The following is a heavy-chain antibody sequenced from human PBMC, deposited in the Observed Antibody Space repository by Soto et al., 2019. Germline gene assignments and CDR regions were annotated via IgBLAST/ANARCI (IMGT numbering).Heavy chain of an antibody. CDR3: ARGHTAFPTYYYDSSGPVWFDP. CDR2: ISAYNGNT. D-gene: IGHD3-22*01. CDR1: GYTFTSYG. V-gene: IGHV1-18*01. J-gene: IGHJ5*02. Sequence: ASVKVSCKASGYTFTSYGISWVRQAPGQGLEWMGWISAYNGNTNYAQKLQGRVTMTTDTSTSTAYMELRSLRSDDTAVYYCARGHTAFPTYYYDSSGPVWFDPWGQGTLVTVSS.